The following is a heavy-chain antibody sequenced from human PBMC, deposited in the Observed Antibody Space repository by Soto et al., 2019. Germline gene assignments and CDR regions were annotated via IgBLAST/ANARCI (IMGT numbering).Heavy chain of an antibody. D-gene: IGHD3-10*02. V-gene: IGHV4-39*01. J-gene: IGHJ5*02. Sequence: SETLALTFTVSGGSIISSNFYWGGSRQPPGTGLECIGSVEYGGSTYDNPSLKSRVTLSADTSKNQFSLKLTSVTAADTAIYYCARHVRGAVTMNWFDPWGHGTLVTIYS. CDR1: GGSIISSNFY. CDR2: VEYGGST. CDR3: ARHVRGAVTMNWFDP.